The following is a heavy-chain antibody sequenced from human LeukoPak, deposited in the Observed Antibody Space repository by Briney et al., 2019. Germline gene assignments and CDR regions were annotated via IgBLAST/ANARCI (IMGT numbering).Heavy chain of an antibody. D-gene: IGHD3-9*01. V-gene: IGHV4-59*12. Sequence: SETLSLTCTASGGSISSYYRNWMRQPPGKGLEWIGYIYYSGSTNYNPYLKSRVTISVDTSKSQFYLELSSVTAADTAVYYCARLAILTGYCEFDYWGQGTLVTVSS. J-gene: IGHJ4*02. CDR2: IYYSGST. CDR1: GGSISSYY. CDR3: ARLAILTGYCEFDY.